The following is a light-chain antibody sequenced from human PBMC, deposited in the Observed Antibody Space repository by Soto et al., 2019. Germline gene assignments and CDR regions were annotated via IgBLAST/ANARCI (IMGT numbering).Light chain of an antibody. V-gene: IGKV3-15*01. J-gene: IGKJ1*01. CDR2: GAS. Sequence: EVVLTQSPATLSLSPGERATLSCRASQSISSNLAWYQQKPGQAPRLLIYGASTRAPDIPARFSGSGPGTEFTLTISGLQSEDFALYYCQQYQNLWTFGQGTKVDIK. CDR3: QQYQNLWT. CDR1: QSISSN.